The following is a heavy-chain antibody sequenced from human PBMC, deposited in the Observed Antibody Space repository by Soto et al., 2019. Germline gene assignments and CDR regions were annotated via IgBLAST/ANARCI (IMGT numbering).Heavy chain of an antibody. V-gene: IGHV3-7*01. CDR3: ARVYYDYIWGSWGDAFEI. CDR1: GFTFSSDW. J-gene: IGHJ3*02. CDR2: IKQDGSEK. Sequence: GGSLRLSCAASGFTFSSDWMSWVRQAPGKGLEWVANIKQDGSEKYYVDSVKGRFTISRDNAKNSLYLQMNSLRAEDTAVYYCARVYYDYIWGSWGDAFEIWGQGTMVSVSS. D-gene: IGHD3-16*01.